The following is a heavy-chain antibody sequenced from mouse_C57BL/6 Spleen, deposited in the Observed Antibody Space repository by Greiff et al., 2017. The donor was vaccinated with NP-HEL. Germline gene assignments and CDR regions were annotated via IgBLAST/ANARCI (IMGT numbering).Heavy chain of an antibody. D-gene: IGHD4-1*01. V-gene: IGHV5-4*01. CDR3: ARLGFDY. Sequence: VQLKESGGGLVKPGGSLKLSCAASGFTFSSYAMSWVRQTPEKRLEWVATISDGGSYTYYPDNVKGRFTISRDNAKNNLYLQMSHLKSEDTAMYYCARLGFDYWGQGTTLTVSS. CDR2: ISDGGSYT. J-gene: IGHJ2*01. CDR1: GFTFSSYA.